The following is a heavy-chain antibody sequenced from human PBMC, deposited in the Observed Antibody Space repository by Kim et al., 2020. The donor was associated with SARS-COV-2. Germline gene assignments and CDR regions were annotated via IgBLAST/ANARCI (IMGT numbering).Heavy chain of an antibody. CDR1: GYTFTSYG. D-gene: IGHD3-22*01. CDR2: ISAYNGNT. CDR3: ARDLGGGSGYYRDAFDI. J-gene: IGHJ3*02. Sequence: ASVKVSCKASGYTFTSYGISWVRQAPGQGLEWMGWISAYNGNTNYAQKLQGRVTMTTDTSTSTAYMELRSLRSDDTAVYYCARDLGGGSGYYRDAFDIWGQGTMVTVSS. V-gene: IGHV1-18*04.